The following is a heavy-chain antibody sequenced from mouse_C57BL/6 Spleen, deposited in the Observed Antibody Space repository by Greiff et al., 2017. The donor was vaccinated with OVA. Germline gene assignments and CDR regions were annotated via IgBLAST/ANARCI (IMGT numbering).Heavy chain of an antibody. J-gene: IGHJ4*01. V-gene: IGHV1-82*01. CDR2: IYPGDGDT. CDR3: ARWALSAMDY. D-gene: IGHD6-5*01. CDR1: GYAFSSSW. Sequence: VQLQQSGPELVKPGASVKISCKASGYAFSSSWMNWVKQRPGKGLEWIGRIYPGDGDTNYNGKFKGKATLTADKSSSTAYMQLSSLTSEDSAVYFCARWALSAMDYWGQGTSVTVSS.